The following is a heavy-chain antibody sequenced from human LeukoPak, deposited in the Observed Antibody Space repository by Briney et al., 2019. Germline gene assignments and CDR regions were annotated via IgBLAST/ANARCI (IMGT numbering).Heavy chain of an antibody. Sequence: PSETLSLTCTVSGDSISSAGYYWSWIRQHPGKGLEWIGYIYYSGSTQYKPSLKGRLTISVDTSKNHFSLKLTSVTAADTAVYYCARSGPLGSGTYFAYWGQGTLVTVSS. J-gene: IGHJ4*02. CDR2: IYYSGST. D-gene: IGHD3-10*01. CDR1: GDSISSAGYY. CDR3: ARSGPLGSGTYFAY. V-gene: IGHV4-31*03.